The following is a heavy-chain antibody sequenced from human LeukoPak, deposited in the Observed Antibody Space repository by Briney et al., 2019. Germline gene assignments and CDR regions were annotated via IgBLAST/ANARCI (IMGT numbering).Heavy chain of an antibody. CDR2: IIPIFGTA. J-gene: IGHJ4*02. CDR3: ARDCPEYYYDSSGYYPLY. V-gene: IGHV1-69*06. CDR1: GGTFSSYA. D-gene: IGHD3-22*01. Sequence: SVKVSCKASGGTFSSYAISWVRQAPGQGLEWMGRIIPIFGTANYAQKFQGRVTITADKSTSTAYMELSSLRSEDTAVYYCARDCPEYYYDSSGYYPLYWGQGTLVTVSS.